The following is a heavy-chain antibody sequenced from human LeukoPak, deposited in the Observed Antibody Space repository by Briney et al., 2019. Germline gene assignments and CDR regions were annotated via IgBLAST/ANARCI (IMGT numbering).Heavy chain of an antibody. CDR1: GFTISSNN. Sequence: GGSLRLSCAASGFTISSNNIMWVRQAPGKGLDWVSVFYADGRTFYADSVKGRFTISRDNSKNTVSLQMNSLGAGDAALYYCARVPSGAGNYFDYWGQGALVTVSS. CDR2: FYADGRT. CDR3: ARVPSGAGNYFDY. J-gene: IGHJ4*02. V-gene: IGHV3-66*01. D-gene: IGHD1-14*01.